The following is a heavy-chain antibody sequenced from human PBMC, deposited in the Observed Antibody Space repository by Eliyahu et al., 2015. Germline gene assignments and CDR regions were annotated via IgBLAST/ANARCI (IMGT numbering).Heavy chain of an antibody. CDR2: IYSSGNS. CDR1: GGXXSGGDYY. D-gene: IGHD2-8*01. Sequence: QVQLQESGPGLVXPAXXLSLTCTVSGGXXSGGDYYXSWLRQPPGKXLDWIGYIYSSGNSEYKPSLNSRVTISRDTSKNQFSLQLRSVTAADTALYYCVRSNTNYARFDYWGRGTLVTVSS. V-gene: IGHV4-30-4*01. J-gene: IGHJ4*02. CDR3: VRSNTNYARFDY.